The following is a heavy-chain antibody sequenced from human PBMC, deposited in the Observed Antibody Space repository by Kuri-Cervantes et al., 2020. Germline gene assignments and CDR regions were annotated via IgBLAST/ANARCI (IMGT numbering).Heavy chain of an antibody. CDR3: AKGDYCDMSVKDGMDV. D-gene: IGHD3-22*01. Sequence: LSLTCAASGFTFSSYGMHWVRQAPGKGLEWVAVIWYDGSNKYYADSVKGRFTISRDNSKNTLYLQMNSLRAEDTAVYYCAKGDYCDMSVKDGMDVWGQGTTVTVSS. CDR2: IWYDGSNK. V-gene: IGHV3-33*06. CDR1: GFTFSSYG. J-gene: IGHJ6*02.